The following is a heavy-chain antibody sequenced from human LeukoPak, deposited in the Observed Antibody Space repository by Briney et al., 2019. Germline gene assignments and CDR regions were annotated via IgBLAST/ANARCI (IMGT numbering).Heavy chain of an antibody. V-gene: IGHV1-69*13. CDR1: GYTFTSYY. J-gene: IGHJ5*02. CDR3: ATGKAAPGPWFDP. D-gene: IGHD6-13*01. CDR2: IIPIFGTA. Sequence: ASVKVSCKASGYTFTSYYMHWVRQAPGQGLEWMGGIIPIFGTANYAQKFQGRVTITADESTSTAYMELSSLRSEDTAVYYCATGKAAPGPWFDPWGQGTLVTVSS.